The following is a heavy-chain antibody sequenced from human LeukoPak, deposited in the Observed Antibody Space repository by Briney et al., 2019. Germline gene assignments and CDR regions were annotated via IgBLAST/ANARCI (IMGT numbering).Heavy chain of an antibody. CDR2: VVHSGST. J-gene: IGHJ3*02. D-gene: IGHD3-22*01. Sequence: PSETLSLTCAVSGGSISSNKWWSWLRPAPGKGLEWLGEVVHSGSTNYNPSLKSRVTISVDKSKNQFSLRLNSVTAADTAVYYCARGGAKVRNKPQCYDSSGYQKSAFDIWGQGTMVTVSS. CDR3: ARGGAKVRNKPQCYDSSGYQKSAFDI. CDR1: GGSISSNKW. V-gene: IGHV4-4*02.